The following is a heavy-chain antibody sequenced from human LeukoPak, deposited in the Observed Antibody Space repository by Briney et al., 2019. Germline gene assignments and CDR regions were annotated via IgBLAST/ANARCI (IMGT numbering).Heavy chain of an antibody. V-gene: IGHV1-8*03. CDR1: GYTFTSYD. CDR3: ASRYSSSWYYFDY. Sequence: ASVKVSCKASGYTFTSYDINWVRQATGQGLEWMGWMNPNSGNTGYAQKFQGRVTITRNTSIGTAYMELSSLRSEDTAVYYCASRYSSSWYYFDYWGQGTLVTVSS. CDR2: MNPNSGNT. D-gene: IGHD6-13*01. J-gene: IGHJ4*02.